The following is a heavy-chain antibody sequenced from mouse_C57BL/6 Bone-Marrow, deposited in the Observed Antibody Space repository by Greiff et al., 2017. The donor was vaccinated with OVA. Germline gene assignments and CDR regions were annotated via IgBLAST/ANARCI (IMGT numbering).Heavy chain of an antibody. D-gene: IGHD1-1*01. V-gene: IGHV5-6*02. CDR3: ARRPPYYGSSYPFAY. J-gene: IGHJ3*01. CDR1: GFTFSSYG. CDR2: ISSGGSYT. Sequence: EVKLMESGGDLVKPGGSLKLSCAASGFTFSSYGMSWVRQTPDKRLEWVATISSGGSYTYYPDSVKGLFTISRDNANNTLYLQMSSLKSEDTAMYYCARRPPYYGSSYPFAYWGQGTLVTVSA.